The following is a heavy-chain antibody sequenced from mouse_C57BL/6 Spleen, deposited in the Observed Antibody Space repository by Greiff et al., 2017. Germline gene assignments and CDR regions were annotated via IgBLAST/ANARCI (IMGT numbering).Heavy chain of an antibody. D-gene: IGHD4-1*01. CDR1: GFTFSDYY. CDR3: AREDWDGGAY. V-gene: IGHV5-16*01. Sequence: EVKLQESEGGLVQPGSSMKLSCTASGFTFSDYYMAWVRQVPEKGLEWVANINYDGSSTYYLDSLKSRFIISRDNAKNILYLQMSSLKSEDTATYYCAREDWDGGAYWGQGTLVTVSA. J-gene: IGHJ3*01. CDR2: INYDGSST.